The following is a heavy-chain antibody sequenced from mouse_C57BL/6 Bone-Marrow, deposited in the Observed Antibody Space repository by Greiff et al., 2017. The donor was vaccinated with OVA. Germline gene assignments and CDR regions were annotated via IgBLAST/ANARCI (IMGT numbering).Heavy chain of an antibody. CDR2: ISGGGGNT. Sequence: EVQRVESGGGLVKPGGSLKLSCAASGFTFSSYTMSWVRQTPEKRLEWVATISGGGGNTYYPDSVKGRFTISRDNAKNTLYLQMSRLRSEDTALYYCACYDYWGQGTTLTVSS. CDR1: GFTFSSYT. CDR3: ACYDY. J-gene: IGHJ2*01. V-gene: IGHV5-9*01.